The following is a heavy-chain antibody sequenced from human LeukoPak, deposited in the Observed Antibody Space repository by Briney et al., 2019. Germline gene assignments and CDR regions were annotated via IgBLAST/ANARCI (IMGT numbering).Heavy chain of an antibody. CDR3: ARESAIYDHYFDY. Sequence: SVKVSCKASGGTFSSYAISWVRQAPGQRLQWMGEIIPIFGTANYAQKFQGRVTITADESTSPAYMELSSLRSEDTAVYYCARESAIYDHYFDYWGQGTLVTVSS. D-gene: IGHD5/OR15-5a*01. CDR2: IIPIFGTA. J-gene: IGHJ4*02. CDR1: GGTFSSYA. V-gene: IGHV1-69*13.